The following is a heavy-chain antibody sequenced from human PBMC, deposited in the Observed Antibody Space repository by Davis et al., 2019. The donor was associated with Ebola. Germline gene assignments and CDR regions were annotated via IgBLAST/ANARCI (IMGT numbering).Heavy chain of an antibody. CDR2: IFSSGTT. CDR1: GGSISGHS. CDR3: ARGLLERYFDL. J-gene: IGHJ2*01. V-gene: IGHV4-4*09. D-gene: IGHD3-3*01. Sequence: MPSETLSLTCTVSGGSISGHSWSWIRQPPGKGLEWIGNIFSSGTTYYNPSLKSRVTISLDTSRNQFSLRLTSVTAADTAVYYCARGLLERYFDLWGRGTLVTVSS.